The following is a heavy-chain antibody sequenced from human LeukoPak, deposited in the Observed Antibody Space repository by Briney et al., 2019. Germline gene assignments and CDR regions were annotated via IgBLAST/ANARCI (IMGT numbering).Heavy chain of an antibody. CDR2: IKQDGSEK. CDR1: GFTFSSYW. J-gene: IGHJ4*02. V-gene: IGHV3-7*01. D-gene: IGHD3-22*01. CDR3: ARDSGNHYYDSSEIDY. Sequence: PGGSLRLSCAASGFTFSSYWMSWVRQAPGKGLEWVANIKQDGSEKYYVDSVKGRFTISRDNAKNSLYLQMNSLRAEDTAVYYCARDSGNHYYDSSEIDYWGQGTLVTVSS.